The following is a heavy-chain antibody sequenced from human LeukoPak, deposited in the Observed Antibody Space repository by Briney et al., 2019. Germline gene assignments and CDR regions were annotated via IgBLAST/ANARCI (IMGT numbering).Heavy chain of an antibody. CDR2: ISFDGSNK. Sequence: GGSLRLSCAASGFTFSSYAMHWVRQAPGKGLEWVAVISFDGSNKYYADSVKGRFTISRDNSKNTLYLQMNSLRAEDTAVYYCAKDSRFLGGDFDYWGQGTLVTVSS. J-gene: IGHJ4*02. V-gene: IGHV3-30*14. D-gene: IGHD3-3*01. CDR3: AKDSRFLGGDFDY. CDR1: GFTFSSYA.